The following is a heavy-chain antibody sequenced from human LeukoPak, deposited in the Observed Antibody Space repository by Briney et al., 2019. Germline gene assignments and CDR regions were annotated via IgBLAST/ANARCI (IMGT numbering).Heavy chain of an antibody. V-gene: IGHV3-21*01. Sequence: GGSLRLSCAASGFTFSSYSMNWVCQAPGKGLEWVSSISSSSSYIYYADSVKGRFTISRDNAKNSLYLQMNSLRAEDTAVYYCARALGTAMVYYYYGMDVWGQGTTVTVSS. CDR1: GFTFSSYS. CDR2: ISSSSSYI. J-gene: IGHJ6*02. CDR3: ARALGTAMVYYYYGMDV. D-gene: IGHD5-18*01.